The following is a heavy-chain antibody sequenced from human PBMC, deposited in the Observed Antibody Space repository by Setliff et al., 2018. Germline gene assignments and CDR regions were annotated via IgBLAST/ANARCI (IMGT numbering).Heavy chain of an antibody. D-gene: IGHD3-22*01. Sequence: PGGSLRLSCAASGFTFSSYSMNWVRQAPGKGLEWVSYISSSSSTIYYADSVKGRFTISRDNAKNSLYLQMNSLRAEDTAVYYCARTLGFYYDSSGYPVVHDALDLWGQGTMVTVSS. J-gene: IGHJ3*01. V-gene: IGHV3-48*01. CDR1: GFTFSSYS. CDR2: ISSSSSTI. CDR3: ARTLGFYYDSSGYPVVHDALDL.